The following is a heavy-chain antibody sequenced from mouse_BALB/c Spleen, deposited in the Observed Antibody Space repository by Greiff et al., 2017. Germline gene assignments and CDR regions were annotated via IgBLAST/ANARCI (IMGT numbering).Heavy chain of an antibody. CDR3: ARNHYLDY. CDR1: GYTFTSYW. J-gene: IGHJ2*01. CDR2: IFPGTGTT. V-gene: IGHV1S132*01. Sequence: VKLQESGAELVKPGASVKLSCKTSGYTFTSYWIQWVKQRPGQGLGWIGEIFPGTGTTYYNEKFKGKATLTIDTSSSTAYMQLSSLTSEDSAVYFCARNHYLDYWGQGTTLTVSS.